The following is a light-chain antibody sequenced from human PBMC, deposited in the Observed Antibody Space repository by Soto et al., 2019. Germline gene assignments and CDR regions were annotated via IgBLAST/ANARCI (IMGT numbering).Light chain of an antibody. CDR1: QSVSSN. CDR3: QQYGSTPIT. J-gene: IGKJ5*01. V-gene: IGKV3-20*01. Sequence: RVMTQSPASLSVSPGERATLSWRASQSVSSNLAWYQQKPGQAPRLLIYGTSNRAHGIPDRFSGSGSGTDFTLTISRLEPEDFAVYYCQQYGSTPITFGQGTRLEIK. CDR2: GTS.